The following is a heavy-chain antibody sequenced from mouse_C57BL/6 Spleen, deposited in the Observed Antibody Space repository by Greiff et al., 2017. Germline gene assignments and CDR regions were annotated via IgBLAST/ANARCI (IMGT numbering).Heavy chain of an antibody. CDR1: GFNIKDDY. V-gene: IGHV14-4*01. J-gene: IGHJ1*03. CDR2: IDPENGDT. Sequence: EVQLQQSGAELVRPGASVKLSCTASGFNIKDDYMHWVKQRPEQGLEWIGWIDPENGDTEYASKFQGKATITADTSTNTAYLQLSSLTSEDTAVYYCTGTSVVATGYFDVWGTGTTVTVSS. CDR3: TGTSVVATGYFDV. D-gene: IGHD1-1*01.